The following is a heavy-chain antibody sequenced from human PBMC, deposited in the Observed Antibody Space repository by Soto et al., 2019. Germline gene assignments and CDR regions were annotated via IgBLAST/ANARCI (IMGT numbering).Heavy chain of an antibody. J-gene: IGHJ3*02. D-gene: IGHD3-22*01. V-gene: IGHV4-39*01. Sequence: PSETLSLTCTVSGGSISSSSYYWGWIRQPPGKGLEWIGSIYYSGSTYYNPSLKSRVTISVDTSKNQFSLKLSSVTAADTAVYYCARFINYYDRAFDIWGQGTMVTVSS. CDR1: GGSISSSSYY. CDR2: IYYSGST. CDR3: ARFINYYDRAFDI.